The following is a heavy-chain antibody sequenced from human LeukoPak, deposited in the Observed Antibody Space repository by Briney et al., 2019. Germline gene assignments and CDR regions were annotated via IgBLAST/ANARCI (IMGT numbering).Heavy chain of an antibody. D-gene: IGHD3-22*01. V-gene: IGHV1-69*05. CDR3: ARADSSGPHFDY. J-gene: IGHJ4*02. Sequence: ASVKVSCKASGGTFSSYAISWVRQAPGQGLEWMGRIIPIFGTANYAQKFHGRVTITTDESTSTAYMELSSLRSEDTAVYYCARADSSGPHFDYWGQGTLVTVSS. CDR1: GGTFSSYA. CDR2: IIPIFGTA.